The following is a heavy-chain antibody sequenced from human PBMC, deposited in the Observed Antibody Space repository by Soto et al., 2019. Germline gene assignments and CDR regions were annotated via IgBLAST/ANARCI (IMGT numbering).Heavy chain of an antibody. J-gene: IGHJ4*02. CDR3: ALGGAFGGVIVDY. CDR2: MNPTSGNT. CDR1: GYTFTSYD. Sequence: QVQLVQSGAEVKKPGASVKVSCKASGYTFTSYDINWVQQATGQGLEWMGWMNPTSGNTGYTQKSQGRVTMTRNTSISTAYMELSSLRSEDTAVYYCALGGAFGGVIVDYWGQGTLVTVSS. D-gene: IGHD3-16*02. V-gene: IGHV1-8*01.